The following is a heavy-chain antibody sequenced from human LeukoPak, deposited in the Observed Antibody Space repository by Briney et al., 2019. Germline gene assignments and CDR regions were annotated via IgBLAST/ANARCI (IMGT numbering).Heavy chain of an antibody. J-gene: IGHJ5*02. CDR3: ARDLDYSIGWFDP. CDR1: GGSISSSSYY. V-gene: IGHV4-39*07. Sequence: PSETLSLTCTVSGGSISSSSYYWGWIRQPPGKGLEWIGSIYYSGSTNYNPSLKSRVTMSVDTSKNQFSLKLSSVTAADTAVYYCARDLDYSIGWFDPWGQGTLVTVSS. D-gene: IGHD4-11*01. CDR2: IYYSGST.